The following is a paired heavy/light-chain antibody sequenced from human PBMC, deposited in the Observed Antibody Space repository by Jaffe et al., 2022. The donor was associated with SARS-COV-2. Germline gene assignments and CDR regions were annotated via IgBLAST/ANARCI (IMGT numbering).Light chain of an antibody. CDR3: QQYGTL. V-gene: IGKV3-20*01. J-gene: IGKJ2*01. Sequence: EIVLTQSPGTLSLSPGERATLSCRASQSVSSSYLAWYQQKPGQAPRLLIYGASSRATGIPDRFSGSGSGTDFTLTISRLEPEDFAVYYCQQYGTLFGQGTKLEIK. CDR1: QSVSSSY. CDR2: GAS.
Heavy chain of an antibody. J-gene: IGHJ4*02. D-gene: IGHD6-13*01. CDR2: ISSSGSTI. V-gene: IGHV3-11*01. CDR1: GFTFSDYY. CDR3: ARAGSSWCFDY. Sequence: QVQLVESGGGLVKPGGSLRLSCAASGFTFSDYYMSWIRQAPGKGLEWVSYISSSGSTIYYADSVKGRFTISRDNAKNSLYLQMNSLRAEDTAVYYCARAGSSWCFDYWGQGTLVTVSS.